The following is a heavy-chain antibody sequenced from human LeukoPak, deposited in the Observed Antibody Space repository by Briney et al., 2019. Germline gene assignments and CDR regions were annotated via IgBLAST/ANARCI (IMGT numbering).Heavy chain of an antibody. V-gene: IGHV4-39*01. Sequence: SETLSLTCTVSGVSISSSSYYWGWIRQPPGKGLEWIGSIYYSGSTYYNPSLMSRVTISVDTSKNQFSLKLSSVTAADTAVYYCARTYHYYFDYWGQGTLVTVSS. CDR3: ARTYHYYFDY. CDR2: IYYSGST. J-gene: IGHJ4*02. CDR1: GVSISSSSYY. D-gene: IGHD2-2*01.